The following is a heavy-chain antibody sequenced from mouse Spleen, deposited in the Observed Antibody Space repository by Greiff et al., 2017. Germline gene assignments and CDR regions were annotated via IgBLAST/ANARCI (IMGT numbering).Heavy chain of an antibody. CDR3: ARWGYHWYFDV. CDR1: GYAFSSSW. CDR2: IYPGDGDT. Sequence: QVHVKQSGPELVKPGASVKISCKASGYAFSSSWMNWVKQRPGKGLEWIGRIYPGDGDTNYNGKFKGKATLTADKSSSTAYMQLSSLTSEDSAVYFCARWGYHWYFDVWGTGTTVTVSS. J-gene: IGHJ1*03. D-gene: IGHD2-2*01. V-gene: IGHV1-82*01.